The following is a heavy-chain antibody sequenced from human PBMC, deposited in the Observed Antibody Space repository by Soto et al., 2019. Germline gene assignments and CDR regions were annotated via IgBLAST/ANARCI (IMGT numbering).Heavy chain of an antibody. CDR3: ARLEGLATISYYIDF. D-gene: IGHD3-9*01. V-gene: IGHV4-39*01. J-gene: IGHJ4*02. CDR1: DDSINSDKYY. CDR2: VYYRGNA. Sequence: SETLSLTCSVSDDSINSDKYYWGWIRQPPGKGLEWIGSVYYRGNAYYNPSLQTRVTISLDKSKSQFSLKLNSVTAADSAVYFCARLEGLATISYYIDFWGPGALGTVSS.